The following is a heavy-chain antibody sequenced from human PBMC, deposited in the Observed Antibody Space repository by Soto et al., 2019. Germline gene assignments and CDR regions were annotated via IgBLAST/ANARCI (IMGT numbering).Heavy chain of an antibody. Sequence: QVQLQESGPGLVKPSETLSLTCSVSGGSLTSGGSCWSWIRQHPGKGREWIGYIYFNGNIYYNRPLRSRGTVSVDTSKNQFPLKLTSMTAADTAVYLCANYDSGDEGFRRWCAPWGPGKLVTVSS. J-gene: IGHJ5*02. CDR3: ANYDSGDEGFRRWCAP. CDR2: IYFNGNI. CDR1: GGSLTSGGSC. D-gene: IGHD4-17*01. V-gene: IGHV4-31*03.